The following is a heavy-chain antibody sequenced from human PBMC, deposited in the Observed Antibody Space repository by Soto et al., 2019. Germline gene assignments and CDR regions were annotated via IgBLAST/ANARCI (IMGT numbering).Heavy chain of an antibody. D-gene: IGHD4-17*01. V-gene: IGHV4-30-2*01. CDR1: GGSISSGGYY. Sequence: QLQLQESGSGLVKPSQTLSLTCAVSGGSISSGGYYWSWIRQPPGKGLECIGYIYHSGSTYYNPSLKSRVTLQVDRPRNQFPLKRSPVMAEDTAVYYCARAMATVTTLDSGGQGTRVTVSS. CDR3: ARAMATVTTLDS. CDR2: IYHSGST. J-gene: IGHJ4*02.